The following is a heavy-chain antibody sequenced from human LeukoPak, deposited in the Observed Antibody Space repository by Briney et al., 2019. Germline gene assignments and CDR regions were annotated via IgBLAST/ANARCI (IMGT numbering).Heavy chain of an antibody. V-gene: IGHV1-2*04. CDR1: GYTFTGYY. J-gene: IGHJ4*02. D-gene: IGHD6-13*01. CDR3: ARDSRPPRDSSSRRHFDY. CDR2: INPNSGGT. Sequence: ASVKVSCKASGYTFTGYYMHWVRQAPGQGLEWMGWINPNSGGTNYAQKFQGWVTMTRDTSISTAYMELSRLRSDDTAVYYCARDSRPPRDSSSRRHFDYWGQGTLVTVSS.